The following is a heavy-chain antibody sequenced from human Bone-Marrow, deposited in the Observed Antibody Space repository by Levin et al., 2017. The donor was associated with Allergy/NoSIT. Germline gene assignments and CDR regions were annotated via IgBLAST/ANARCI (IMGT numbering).Heavy chain of an antibody. Sequence: VASVKVSCKGSGYSFTTYWIGWVRQMPGKGLEWMGIIYPGDSDTRYNPSFQGQVTIPADKSITTAYLQWSSLKASDPAMYYCARHHYYIPGTYSSEYMDVWGKGTTVTVSS. V-gene: IGHV5-51*01. CDR2: IYPGDSDT. CDR1: GYSFTTYW. CDR3: ARHHYYIPGTYSSEYMDV. D-gene: IGHD3-10*01. J-gene: IGHJ6*03.